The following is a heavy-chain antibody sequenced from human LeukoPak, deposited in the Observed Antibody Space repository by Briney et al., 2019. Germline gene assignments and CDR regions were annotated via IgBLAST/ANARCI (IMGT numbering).Heavy chain of an antibody. V-gene: IGHV4-59*01. CDR3: ARGGYDSDFDY. J-gene: IGHJ4*02. CDR2: IYFTGRT. Sequence: KTSETLSLTCTVSGGSISTYYWSWIRLPPGKGLEWIVYIYFTGRTQYNPSLKSRVTISEDTSKNQFSLRLSSVTPADTAVYYCARGGYDSDFDYWGQGTLVTVSS. D-gene: IGHD3-3*01. CDR1: GGSISTYY.